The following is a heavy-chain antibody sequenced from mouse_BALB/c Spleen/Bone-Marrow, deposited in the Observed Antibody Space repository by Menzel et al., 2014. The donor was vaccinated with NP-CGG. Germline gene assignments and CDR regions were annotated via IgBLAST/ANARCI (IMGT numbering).Heavy chain of an antibody. Sequence: VHLVESGAELVKPGASVKLSCKASGYTFTEYIIHWVKQRSGQGLEWIGWIYPGSGSIKYNEKFKDKATLTADKSSSTVYMELSRLTSEDSAVYFCARHEKANYGNYAMDYWGQGTSVTVSS. CDR3: ARHEKANYGNYAMDY. D-gene: IGHD1-1*01. CDR2: IYPGSGSI. J-gene: IGHJ4*01. V-gene: IGHV1-62-2*01. CDR1: GYTFTEYI.